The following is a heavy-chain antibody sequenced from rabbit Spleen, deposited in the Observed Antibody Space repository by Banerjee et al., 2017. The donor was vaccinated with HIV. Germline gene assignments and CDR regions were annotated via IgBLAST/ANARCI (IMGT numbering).Heavy chain of an antibody. Sequence: QEQLVESGGDLVKPEGSLTLTCTASGFSFSSGYWICWVRQAPGKGLEWIACLYTGNGKTYYASWAKGRFTMSRTSSTTVTLQMTSLTAADTATYFCARDLVAIIGWNFNLWGQGTLVTVS. CDR1: GFSFSSGYW. V-gene: IGHV1S45*01. J-gene: IGHJ4*01. CDR2: LYTGNGKT. D-gene: IGHD1-1*01. CDR3: ARDLVAIIGWNFNL.